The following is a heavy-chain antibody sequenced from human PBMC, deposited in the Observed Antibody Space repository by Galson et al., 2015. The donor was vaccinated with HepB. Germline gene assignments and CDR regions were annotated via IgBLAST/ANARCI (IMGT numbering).Heavy chain of an antibody. V-gene: IGHV1-46*01. CDR3: ARGPGNWFDP. D-gene: IGHD1-1*01. J-gene: IGHJ5*02. CDR2: IHPTSGST. CDR1: GYTLTSHY. Sequence: SVKVSCKAFGYTLTSHYMHWVRQAAGQGLEWMGIIHPTSGSTTYAQKFQGRVTMTSDTSTSTVNMELTSLRPEDTAVYYCARGPGNWFDPWGQGTLVTVPS.